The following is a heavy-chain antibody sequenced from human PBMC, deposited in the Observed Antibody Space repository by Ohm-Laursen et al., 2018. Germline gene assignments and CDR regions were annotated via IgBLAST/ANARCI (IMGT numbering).Heavy chain of an antibody. Sequence: TLSLTCTVSGGSISSYYWSWIRQPAGKGLEWIGRIYTSGSTNYNPSLKSRVTMSVDTSKNQFSLKLSSVTAADTAVYYCARGYSSGWPSWFDPWGQGTLVTVSS. J-gene: IGHJ5*02. CDR1: GGSISSYY. CDR2: IYTSGST. V-gene: IGHV4-4*07. D-gene: IGHD6-19*01. CDR3: ARGYSSGWPSWFDP.